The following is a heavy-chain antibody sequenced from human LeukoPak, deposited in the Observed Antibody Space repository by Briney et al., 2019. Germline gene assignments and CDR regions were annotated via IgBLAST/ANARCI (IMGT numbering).Heavy chain of an antibody. Sequence: PGGSLRLSCAAFGFTFSRYAMSWVRQAPGKGLEWVSAISGSGGSTYYADSVKGRFTLSRDNSKNTLYLQMNSLRAEDTAVYYCAKGSGSSKYDYWGQGTLVTVSS. V-gene: IGHV3-23*01. CDR2: ISGSGGST. CDR3: AKGSGSSKYDY. D-gene: IGHD1-26*01. CDR1: GFTFSRYA. J-gene: IGHJ4*02.